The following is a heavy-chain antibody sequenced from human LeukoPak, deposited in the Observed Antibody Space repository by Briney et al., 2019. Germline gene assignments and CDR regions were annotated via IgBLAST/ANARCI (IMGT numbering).Heavy chain of an antibody. CDR2: ISSSGSTI. J-gene: IGHJ6*02. V-gene: IGHV3-11*01. CDR3: ARASSPPYDFWSGYYTGNYYYYGMDV. CDR1: GFTFSDYY. D-gene: IGHD3-3*01. Sequence: PGGSLRLSCAASGFTFSDYYMSWIRQAPGKGLEWVSYISSSGSTIYYADSVKGRFTISRDNAKNSLYLQMNSLRAEDTAVYYCARASSPPYDFWSGYYTGNYYYYGMDVWGQGTTVTVSS.